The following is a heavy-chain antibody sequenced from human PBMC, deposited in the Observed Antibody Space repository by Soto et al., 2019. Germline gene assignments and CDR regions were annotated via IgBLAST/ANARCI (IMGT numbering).Heavy chain of an antibody. CDR1: GGSFSGYY. CDR3: ARGGYSGRLYYFDY. Sequence: SETLSLTCAVYGGSFSGYYWTWIRQPPGTGLEWIGEINHSGSTNYNPSLKSRVTISLDPSKNQVSLKLNSVTAADMAVYYCARGGYSGRLYYFDYWGQGTLVTVSS. V-gene: IGHV4-34*01. CDR2: INHSGST. D-gene: IGHD2-15*01. J-gene: IGHJ4*02.